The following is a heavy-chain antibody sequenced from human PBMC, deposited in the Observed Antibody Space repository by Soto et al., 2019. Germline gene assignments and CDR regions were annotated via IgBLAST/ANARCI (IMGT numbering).Heavy chain of an antibody. J-gene: IGHJ6*02. CDR1: GFTFGDYA. Sequence: GGSLRVSCTASGFTFGDYAMSWFLQAPGKGLEWVGFIRSKAYGGTTEYAASVKGRFTISRDDSKTIAYLQMNSLKTEDTAVYYCTRERRFSYYYGMDVWGQGTTVTVSS. CDR3: TRERRFSYYYGMDV. CDR2: IRSKAYGGTT. V-gene: IGHV3-49*03.